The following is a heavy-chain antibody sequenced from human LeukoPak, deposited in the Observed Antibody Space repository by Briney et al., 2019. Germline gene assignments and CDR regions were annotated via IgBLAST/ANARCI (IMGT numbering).Heavy chain of an antibody. CDR3: ARPYYYDSSCYYDY. V-gene: IGHV3-30*03. CDR1: GFTFSSHG. Sequence: GGSLRLSCAASGFTFSSHGMHWVRQAPGKGLEWVAVISYDGSKKYYADSVKGRFTISRDNSKNTLYLQMSSVRAADTAVYYCARPYYYDSSCYYDYWGQGTLVTVSS. D-gene: IGHD3-22*01. CDR2: ISYDGSKK. J-gene: IGHJ4*02.